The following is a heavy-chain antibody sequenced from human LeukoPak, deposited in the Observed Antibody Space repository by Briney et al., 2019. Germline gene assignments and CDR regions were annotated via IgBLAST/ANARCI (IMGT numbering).Heavy chain of an antibody. CDR2: ISIISSTI. D-gene: IGHD5-12*01. CDR1: GFTFSRYH. V-gene: IGHV3-48*01. J-gene: IGHJ4*02. Sequence: GGSLRLSCAASGFTFSRYHMNWVRQAPGKGLEWVSYISIISSTIYYADSVKGRFTISRDDAKNSVYLQMNSLRADDTAVYYCARTYERDFDYWGQGTLVTVSS. CDR3: ARTYERDFDY.